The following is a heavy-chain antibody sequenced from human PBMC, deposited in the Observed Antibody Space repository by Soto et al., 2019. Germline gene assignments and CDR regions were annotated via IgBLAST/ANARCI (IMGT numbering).Heavy chain of an antibody. J-gene: IGHJ4*02. V-gene: IGHV1-69*13. CDR1: GGTFSSYA. CDR2: IIPISGTA. D-gene: IGHD3-9*01. CDR3: ARVSPLVYDILTGPFDY. Sequence: SVKVSCKASGGTFSSYAISWVRQAPGQGLEWMGGIIPISGTANYAQKFQGRVTITADESTSTAYMELSSLRSEDTAVYYCARVSPLVYDILTGPFDYWGQGTQVTVSS.